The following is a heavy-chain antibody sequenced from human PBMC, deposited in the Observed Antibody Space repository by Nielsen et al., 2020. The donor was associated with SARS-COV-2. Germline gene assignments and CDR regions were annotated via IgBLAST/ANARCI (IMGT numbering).Heavy chain of an antibody. Sequence: GESLKISCAASGFTFSSYSMNWVRQAPGKGLEWVSYISSSSSTIYYADSVKGRFTISRDNAKNSLYLQMNSLRAEDTAVYYCARAGAGYCSGGSCPNYDYYYYGMDVWGQGTTVTVSS. V-gene: IGHV3-48*01. CDR1: GFTFSSYS. CDR2: ISSSSSTI. CDR3: ARAGAGYCSGGSCPNYDYYYYGMDV. J-gene: IGHJ6*02. D-gene: IGHD2-15*01.